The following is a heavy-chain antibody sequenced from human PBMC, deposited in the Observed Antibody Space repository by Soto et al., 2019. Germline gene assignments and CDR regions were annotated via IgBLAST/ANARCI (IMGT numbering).Heavy chain of an antibody. Sequence: QVQLVESGGGVVQPGRSLRLSCAASGFTFSSYAMHWVRQAPGKGLEWVAVISYDGSNKYYADSVKGRFTISRDNSKNTLYLQMTSLRAEDTAVYYCTPGSYGDYGDFDYWGQGTLVTVSS. D-gene: IGHD4-17*01. CDR2: ISYDGSNK. CDR1: GFTFSSYA. CDR3: TPGSYGDYGDFDY. J-gene: IGHJ4*02. V-gene: IGHV3-30-3*01.